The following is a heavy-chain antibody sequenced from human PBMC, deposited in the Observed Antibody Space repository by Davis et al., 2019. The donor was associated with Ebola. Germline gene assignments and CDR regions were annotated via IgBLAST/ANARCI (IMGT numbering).Heavy chain of an antibody. CDR2: IYYSGST. J-gene: IGHJ6*02. CDR3: ARANSWYWGDRYYGMDV. D-gene: IGHD6-13*01. CDR1: GGSISSGGYY. V-gene: IGHV4-31*03. Sequence: SETLSLTCTVSGGSISSGGYYWSWIRQHPGKGLEWIGYIYYSGSTYYNPSLKSRVTISVDTSKNQFPLKLSSVTAADTAVYYCARANSWYWGDRYYGMDVWGQGTTVTVSS.